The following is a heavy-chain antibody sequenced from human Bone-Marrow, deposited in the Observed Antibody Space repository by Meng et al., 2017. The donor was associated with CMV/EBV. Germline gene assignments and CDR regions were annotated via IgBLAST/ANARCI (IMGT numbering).Heavy chain of an antibody. CDR3: ARLRMVRGVPAIDY. CDR2: IYYSGST. D-gene: IGHD3-10*01. Sequence: SETLSLTCTVSGGSISSSSYYWGWIRQPPGKGLEWIGYIYYSGSTNYNPSLKSRVTISVDTCKNQFLLKLSSVTAEDTAVYYCARLRMVRGVPAIDYWGQGTLVTVSS. J-gene: IGHJ4*02. CDR1: GGSISSSSYY. V-gene: IGHV4-61*05.